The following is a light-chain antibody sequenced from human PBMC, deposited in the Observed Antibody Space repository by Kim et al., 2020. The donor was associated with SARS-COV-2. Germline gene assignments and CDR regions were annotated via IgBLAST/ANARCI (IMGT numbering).Light chain of an antibody. CDR3: QQYTYWPL. CDR2: AAS. CDR1: QSVDIN. Sequence: SVSQGERVTLSCRASQSVDINVAWYQQRPGQAPRLLIYAASTRAIGIPDRFSGSGSATEFTLTISSLQSEDFGIYFCQQYTYWPLFGGGTKVDIK. J-gene: IGKJ4*02. V-gene: IGKV3-15*01.